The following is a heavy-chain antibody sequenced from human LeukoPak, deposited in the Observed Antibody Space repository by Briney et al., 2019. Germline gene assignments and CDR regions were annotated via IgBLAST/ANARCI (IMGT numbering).Heavy chain of an antibody. CDR3: ARVIQDCSGGSCYSIDY. V-gene: IGHV4-59*01. CDR1: GGSISSYY. D-gene: IGHD2-15*01. Sequence: SETLSLTCTVSGGSISSYYWSWIRQPPAKGLELIGYIYYSGSTNYNPSLKSRVTISVDTSKNQFSLKLSSVTCADTAVYYCARVIQDCSGGSCYSIDYWGQGTLVTVSS. CDR2: IYYSGST. J-gene: IGHJ4*02.